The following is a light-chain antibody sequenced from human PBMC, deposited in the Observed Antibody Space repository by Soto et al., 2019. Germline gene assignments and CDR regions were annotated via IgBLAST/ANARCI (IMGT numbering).Light chain of an antibody. CDR2: TIS. J-gene: IGKJ4*01. V-gene: IGKV1-39*01. CDR1: QSISNS. CDR3: QQTHSTPLT. Sequence: DIQMTQSPSSLSAFVGDRVTITCRASQSISNSLNWYQQKPGKAPRLLISTISSLQSGVPSRFTGSGSGTDFTLTISSLQPEDFATYYCQQTHSTPLTSGGGTKVEV.